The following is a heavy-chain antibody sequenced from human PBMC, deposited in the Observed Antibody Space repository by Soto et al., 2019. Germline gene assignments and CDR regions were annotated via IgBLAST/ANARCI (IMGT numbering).Heavy chain of an antibody. D-gene: IGHD5-12*01. V-gene: IGHV1-18*01. CDR3: ALTYRGYDGFDY. Sequence: ASVEVSCKASGYTFASYGISSVRQAPAQGLEWMGWISAYNGNTNYAQKLQGRVTMTTDTSTTTAYMELRSLRSDDTAVYYCALTYRGYDGFDYWGHRTLVTVSS. J-gene: IGHJ4*01. CDR2: ISAYNGNT. CDR1: GYTFASYG.